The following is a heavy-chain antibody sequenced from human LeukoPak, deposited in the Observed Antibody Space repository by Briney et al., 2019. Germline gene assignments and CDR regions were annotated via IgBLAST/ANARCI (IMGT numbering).Heavy chain of an antibody. V-gene: IGHV1-69*06. CDR3: ARDPYSSSRANAFDI. Sequence: ASVKVSCKASGGTFSSYAISWVRQAPGQGLEWMGGIIPIFGTANYVQKFQGRVTITADKSTSTAYMELSSLRSEDTAVYYCARDPYSSSRANAFDIWGQGTMVTVSS. D-gene: IGHD6-13*01. CDR1: GGTFSSYA. J-gene: IGHJ3*02. CDR2: IIPIFGTA.